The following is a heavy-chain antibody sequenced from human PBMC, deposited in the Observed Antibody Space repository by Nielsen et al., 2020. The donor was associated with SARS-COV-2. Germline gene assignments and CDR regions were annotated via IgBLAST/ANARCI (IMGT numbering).Heavy chain of an antibody. V-gene: IGHV1-69*13. CDR3: ARRTYGGSSDRLYYHSYMDV. J-gene: IGHJ6*03. CDR1: GTTFTKSA. CDR2: IIPIFDTV. D-gene: IGHD2-15*01. Sequence: SVKVSCKASGTTFTKSAITWVRQAPGQGLEWTGGIIPIFDTVDYAQKFQGRLTITADESTTTAYMELHGLKSEDTAIYYCARRTYGGSSDRLYYHSYMDVWGKGTTVTVSS.